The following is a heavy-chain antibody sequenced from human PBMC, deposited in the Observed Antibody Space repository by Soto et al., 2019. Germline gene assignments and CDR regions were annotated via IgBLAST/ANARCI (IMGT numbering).Heavy chain of an antibody. CDR3: ARETSEDYYYYYMDV. J-gene: IGHJ6*03. V-gene: IGHV3-30*03. CDR1: GFTFSSYG. D-gene: IGHD3-10*01. CDR2: ISYDGSEK. Sequence: PGGSLRLSCAASGFTFSSYGMHWVRQAPGKGLEWVAVISYDGSEKYYADSVKGRFTISRDNAKNSLYLQMNSLRAEDTAVYYCARETSEDYYYYYMDVWGKGTTVTVSS.